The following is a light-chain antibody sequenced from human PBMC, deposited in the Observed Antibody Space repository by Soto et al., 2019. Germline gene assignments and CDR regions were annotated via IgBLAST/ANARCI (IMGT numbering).Light chain of an antibody. V-gene: IGKV3-15*01. Sequence: EIVMTQSPAPLSVSPGERATLSCRASQSVSSNLAWYQPKPGQAPRLLIYGASTRATGIPARFSGSGSGTAFTLTISSLQSEDFAVDYWQQYNNWPPTVGQGTKLEIK. CDR2: GAS. CDR1: QSVSSN. CDR3: QQYNNWPPT. J-gene: IGKJ2*01.